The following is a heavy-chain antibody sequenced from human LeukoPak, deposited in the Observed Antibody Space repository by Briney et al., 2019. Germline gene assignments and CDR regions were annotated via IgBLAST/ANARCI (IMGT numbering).Heavy chain of an antibody. CDR3: AREALSWQLVPYYYYGMDV. CDR1: GYTFTTYD. CDR2: ISAYNGNT. D-gene: IGHD6-13*01. Sequence: ASVKVSCKASGYTFTTYDINWVRQATGQGLEWMGWISAYNGNTNYAQKLQGRVTMTTDTSTSTAYMELRSLRSDDTAVYYCAREALSWQLVPYYYYGMDVWGQGTTVTVSS. J-gene: IGHJ6*02. V-gene: IGHV1-18*01.